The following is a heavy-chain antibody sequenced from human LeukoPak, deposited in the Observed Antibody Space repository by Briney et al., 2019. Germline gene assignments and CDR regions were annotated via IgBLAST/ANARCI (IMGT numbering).Heavy chain of an antibody. CDR2: INHSGST. J-gene: IGHJ3*02. V-gene: IGHV4-34*01. CDR3: ARRPDGFDI. Sequence: SETLSLTCAVSGYPINNAYYWSWIRQPPGKGLEWIGDINHSGSTNYNPALKSRVTISLETSKNQFSLELNSVTAADTAVYYCARRPDGFDIWGQGTMVTVSS. CDR1: GYPINNAYY.